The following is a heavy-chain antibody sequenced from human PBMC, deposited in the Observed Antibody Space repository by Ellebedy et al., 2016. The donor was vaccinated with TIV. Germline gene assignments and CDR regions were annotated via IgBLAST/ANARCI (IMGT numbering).Heavy chain of an antibody. CDR1: GGSISNSDYY. V-gene: IGHV4-39*07. CDR2: IYYSGSA. CDR3: ARDPALPRGRFDT. Sequence: MPSETLSLTCTVSGGSISNSDYYWNWIRQPPGKGLEWIGSIYYSGSAYYNPSLKRRVTVSVDTSQNQFSLNLTSVTAADTAVYYCARDPALPRGRFDTWGQGTLVTVSS. J-gene: IGHJ5*02.